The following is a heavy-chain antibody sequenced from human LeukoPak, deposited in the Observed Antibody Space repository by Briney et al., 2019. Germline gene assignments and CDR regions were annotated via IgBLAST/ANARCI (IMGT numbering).Heavy chain of an antibody. J-gene: IGHJ6*03. Sequence: SETLSLTCTVSGGSISSYYWSWIRQPAGKGLEWIGRIYTSGSTNYDPSLKSRVTMSVDTSKNQFSLKLSSVTAADTAVYYCARDSHCSGGSCYSWYMDAWGKGTTVTVSS. D-gene: IGHD2-15*01. CDR3: ARDSHCSGGSCYSWYMDA. V-gene: IGHV4-4*07. CDR2: IYTSGST. CDR1: GGSISSYY.